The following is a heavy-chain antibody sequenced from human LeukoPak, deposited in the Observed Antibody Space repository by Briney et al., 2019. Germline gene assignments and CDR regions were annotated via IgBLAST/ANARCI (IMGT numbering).Heavy chain of an antibody. CDR1: GGSISSSSYY. Sequence: SETLSLTCTVSGGSISSSSYYWGWIRHPPGKGLEWIWSIYYNWSTYYNPSLKSRVTISVDTAKNQFSLKLSSVTAADTAVYYCLNYIYYCYYIDVWGKGTTVTVSS. J-gene: IGHJ6*03. D-gene: IGHD1-7*01. CDR3: LNYIYYCYYIDV. V-gene: IGHV4-39*07. CDR2: IYYNWST.